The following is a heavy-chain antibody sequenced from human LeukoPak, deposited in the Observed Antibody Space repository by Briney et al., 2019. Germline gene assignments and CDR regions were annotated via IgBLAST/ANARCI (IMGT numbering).Heavy chain of an antibody. CDR2: IYYSGST. Sequence: SETLSLTCTVSGGSISSNYWNWIRLPPGKGLEWIGYIYYSGSTNYNPSLRSRVTISVDTSKNQVSLKLSSVTAADTAIYYCARAHYSSGWYPLDYWGQGTLVTVSS. CDR3: ARAHYSSGWYPLDY. J-gene: IGHJ4*02. CDR1: GGSISSNY. D-gene: IGHD6-19*01. V-gene: IGHV4-59*01.